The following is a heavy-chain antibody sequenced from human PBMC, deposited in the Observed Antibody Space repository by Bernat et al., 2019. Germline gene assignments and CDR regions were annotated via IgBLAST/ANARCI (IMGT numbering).Heavy chain of an antibody. D-gene: IGHD6-19*01. CDR3: AKGGGIAVAGYNWYFDL. Sequence: VQLVESGGGVVQPGRSLRLSCAASGFTFSSYAMSWVRQAPGKGLEWVSAISGSGGSTYYADSVKGRFTISRDNSKNTLYLQMNSLRAEDTAVYYCAKGGGIAVAGYNWYFDLWGRGTLVTVSS. CDR1: GFTFSSYA. V-gene: IGHV3-23*04. J-gene: IGHJ2*01. CDR2: ISGSGGST.